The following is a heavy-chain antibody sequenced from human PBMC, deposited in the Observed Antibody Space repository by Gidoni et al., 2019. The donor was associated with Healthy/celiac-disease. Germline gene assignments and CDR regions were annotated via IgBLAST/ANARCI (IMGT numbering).Heavy chain of an antibody. CDR1: GFTFSSHA. J-gene: IGHJ6*03. V-gene: IGHV3-23*01. D-gene: IGHD2-2*03. Sequence: EVQLLESGGGLVQPGGSLRLSCAASGFTFSSHAMSWVRQAPGKGLEWVSAISGSGGSTYYADSVKGRFTISRDNSKNTLYLQMNSLRAEDTAVYYCAKAAVGYCSSTSCYDYYYYMDVWGKGTTVTVSS. CDR2: ISGSGGST. CDR3: AKAAVGYCSSTSCYDYYYYMDV.